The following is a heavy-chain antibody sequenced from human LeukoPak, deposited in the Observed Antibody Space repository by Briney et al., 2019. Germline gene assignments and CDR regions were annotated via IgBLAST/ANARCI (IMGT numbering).Heavy chain of an antibody. D-gene: IGHD2-2*01. V-gene: IGHV4-59*01. CDR3: ARVSEGYCSSTSCYHFDY. Sequence: PSETRSLTCTVSGGSISSYYWSWIRQPPGKGLEWIGYIYYSGSTNYNPSLKSRVTISVDTSKNQFSLKLSSVTAADTAVYYCARVSEGYCSSTSCYHFDYWGQGTQVTVSS. CDR2: IYYSGST. CDR1: GGSISSYY. J-gene: IGHJ4*02.